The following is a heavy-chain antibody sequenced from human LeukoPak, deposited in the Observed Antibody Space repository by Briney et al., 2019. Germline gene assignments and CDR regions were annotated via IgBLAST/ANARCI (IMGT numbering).Heavy chain of an antibody. Sequence: GESLKISCKGSGYSFTSYWIGWVRQMPGKGLEWMGIFYPGDSHTRYSPSFQGQVTISADKSITTAYLQWSSLTASDTAMYYCARQRYCSGGTCYADYWGQGTLVTVSS. CDR3: ARQRYCSGGTCYADY. J-gene: IGHJ4*02. V-gene: IGHV5-51*01. CDR2: FYPGDSHT. CDR1: GYSFTSYW. D-gene: IGHD2-15*01.